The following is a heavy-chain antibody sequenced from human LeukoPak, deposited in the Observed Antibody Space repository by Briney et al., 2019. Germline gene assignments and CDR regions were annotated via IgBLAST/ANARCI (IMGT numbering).Heavy chain of an antibody. V-gene: IGHV4-34*01. J-gene: IGHJ6*02. CDR2: INHSGST. Sequence: PSETLSLTCAVYGGSFSGYYWSWIRQPPGKGLEWIGEINHSGSTNYNPSLKSRVTISVDTSKNQFSLKLSSVTAADTAVYYCARGTSIVVVPAASLGTDYGMDVWGQGTTVTVSS. CDR1: GGSFSGYY. D-gene: IGHD2-2*01. CDR3: ARGTSIVVVPAASLGTDYGMDV.